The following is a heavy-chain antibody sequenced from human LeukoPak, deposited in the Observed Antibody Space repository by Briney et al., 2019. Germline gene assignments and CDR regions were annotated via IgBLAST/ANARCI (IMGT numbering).Heavy chain of an antibody. CDR1: GFTFSDHY. D-gene: IGHD4-11*01. V-gene: IGHV3-72*01. J-gene: IGHJ6*02. CDR3: VRFVKDYSDSTQTYGMDV. CDR2: SRNKANSFST. Sequence: PGGSLRLSCATSGFTFSDHYMDWVRQAPGKGLEWVGRSRNKANSFSTVYAASVQGRFTVSRDDSKNSLYLQMNSLKTEDTAVYYCVRFVKDYSDSTQTYGMDVWGQGTTVTVSS.